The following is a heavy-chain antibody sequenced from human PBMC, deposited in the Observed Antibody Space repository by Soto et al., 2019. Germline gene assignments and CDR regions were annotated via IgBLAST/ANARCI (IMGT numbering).Heavy chain of an antibody. Sequence: GASVKVSCKASGYTFTSYDISWVRQAPGQGLEWMGWISAYNGNTNYAQKLQGRVTMTTDTSTSTAYMELRSLRSDDTAVYYCACTNGVFHPNDAFDIWGQGTMVTVSS. CDR2: ISAYNGNT. CDR1: GYTFTSYD. J-gene: IGHJ3*02. CDR3: ACTNGVFHPNDAFDI. D-gene: IGHD2-8*01. V-gene: IGHV1-18*04.